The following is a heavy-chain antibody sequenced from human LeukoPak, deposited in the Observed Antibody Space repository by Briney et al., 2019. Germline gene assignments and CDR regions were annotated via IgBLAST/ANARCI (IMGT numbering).Heavy chain of an antibody. D-gene: IGHD7-27*01. CDR3: ARVRWGPNYYYYYYMDV. CDR2: IYSSGST. CDR1: GASISGSNYY. V-gene: IGHV4-39*07. J-gene: IGHJ6*03. Sequence: PSETLSLTCAVSGASISGSNYYWGWIRQPPGKGLEWIGNIYSSGSTYYNASLQSRVTISIDTSKNQFSLKLSSVTAADTAVYYCARVRWGPNYYYYYYMDVWGKGTTVTVSS.